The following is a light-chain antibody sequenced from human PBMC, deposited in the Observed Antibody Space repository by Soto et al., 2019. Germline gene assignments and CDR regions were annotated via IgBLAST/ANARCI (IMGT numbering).Light chain of an antibody. CDR1: QNLLYSSNNKNY. Sequence: DIVMTQSPDSLAVSLGERATINCKSSQNLLYSSNNKNYLAWYQQKPGQPPKLLIYWASTRESGVPDRFSGSGSGTDFTLTISSLQADDVAVYYCQQYYNTPVTFGQGTKLEIK. CDR2: WAS. J-gene: IGKJ2*01. CDR3: QQYYNTPVT. V-gene: IGKV4-1*01.